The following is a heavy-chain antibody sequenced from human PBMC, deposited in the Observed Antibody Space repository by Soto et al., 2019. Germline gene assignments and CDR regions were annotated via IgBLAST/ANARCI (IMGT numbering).Heavy chain of an antibody. Sequence: QVQLVQSGAEVKKPGSSVKVSCKASGGTFSSYTISWVRQAPGQGLEWMGRIIPILGIANYAQKFQGRVTITADKSTSTAYMELSSLRSEDTAVYYCASLGNEVSNYYYGMDVWGQGTTVTVSS. J-gene: IGHJ6*02. CDR3: ASLGNEVSNYYYGMDV. V-gene: IGHV1-69*02. D-gene: IGHD1-1*01. CDR1: GGTFSSYT. CDR2: IIPILGIA.